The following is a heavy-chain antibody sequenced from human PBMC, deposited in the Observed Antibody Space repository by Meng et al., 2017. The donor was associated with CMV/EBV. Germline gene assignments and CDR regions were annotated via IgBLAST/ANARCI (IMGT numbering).Heavy chain of an antibody. D-gene: IGHD6-19*01. CDR3: VRSSGWSLFDY. CDR1: GFTFSDYY. CDR2: VNSNNDAT. V-gene: IGHV1-2*02. J-gene: IGHJ4*02. Sequence: QLVHVGDEMKKPGASVKVSCTTSGFTFSDYYIHWVRQAPGQGLEWMGWVNSNNDATNYARKFQGRVSMTRDTSISTAHMELSRLMSDDTAVYYCVRSSGWSLFDYWGQGTLVTVSS.